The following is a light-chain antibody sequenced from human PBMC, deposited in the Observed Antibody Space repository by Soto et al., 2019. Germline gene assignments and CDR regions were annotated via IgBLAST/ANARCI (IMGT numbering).Light chain of an antibody. CDR3: QQSYSTPLT. J-gene: IGKJ4*01. Sequence: DIQMTQSPSSLSASVGDRVTITCRASQSISSYLNWYQQKPGKAPKLLIYAASSLQSEVPSRFSGSGSGKDFTLTISSLQPEDFATYYCQQSYSTPLTFGGGTKVEIK. CDR1: QSISSY. V-gene: IGKV1-39*01. CDR2: AAS.